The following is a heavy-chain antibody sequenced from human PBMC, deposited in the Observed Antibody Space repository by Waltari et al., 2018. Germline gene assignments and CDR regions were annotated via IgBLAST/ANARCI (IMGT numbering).Heavy chain of an antibody. J-gene: IGHJ4*02. CDR2: INPNTGTP. Sequence: QVQLVQSGSELKKPGASVKVSCKASVYIFTSIAINWVRQAPGQGLEWMGWINPNTGTPMYAQGFTERFVFSLDTSVTTAYLQITSLKAEDTAIYYCARGHDFWSGYQNALDYWGQGTLVTVSS. CDR1: VYIFTSIA. CDR3: ARGHDFWSGYQNALDY. V-gene: IGHV7-4-1*02. D-gene: IGHD3-3*01.